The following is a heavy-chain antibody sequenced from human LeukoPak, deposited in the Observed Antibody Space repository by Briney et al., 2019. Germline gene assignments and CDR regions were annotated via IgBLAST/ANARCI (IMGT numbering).Heavy chain of an antibody. CDR2: ISNDGINK. CDR1: GFTLSSSG. Sequence: GRSLRLSCAASGFTLSSSGIHWVRQAPGKGLEWLAAISNDGINKYFADSVKGRFTISRDNSRNTVSLQLNSLRAEDTAVYFCAKVGGVPTTDYWDQGTLVTVSS. CDR3: AKVGGVPTTDY. V-gene: IGHV3-30*18. D-gene: IGHD5-12*01. J-gene: IGHJ4*02.